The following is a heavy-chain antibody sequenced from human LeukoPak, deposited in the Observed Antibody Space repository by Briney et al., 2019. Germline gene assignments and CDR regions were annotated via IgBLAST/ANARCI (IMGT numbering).Heavy chain of an antibody. D-gene: IGHD6-19*01. CDR2: INPNSGDT. V-gene: IGHV1-2*02. J-gene: IGHJ4*02. Sequence: ASVKVSCKASGYTFTAFYMNWVRQAPGQGPEWIGWINPNSGDTKFAEKFQGRVAMTRDTSITTAYMELNRLTSDDTAVYYCARELGVTGTGPADYWGQGTLVTVSS. CDR1: GYTFTAFY. CDR3: ARELGVTGTGPADY.